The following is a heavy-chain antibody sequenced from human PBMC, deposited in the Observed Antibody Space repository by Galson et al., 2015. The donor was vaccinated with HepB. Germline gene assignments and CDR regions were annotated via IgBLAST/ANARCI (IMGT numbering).Heavy chain of an antibody. Sequence: SLRLSCAASGFTLSSYGMHWVRQAPGKGLEWVAGIWYDGSNKYYADSVKGRFTISRDNSKNTLYLQMNSLRAEDTAVCYCARGPPGSLPFTYYDFWSGGSSNYYYGMDVWGQGTTVTGSS. CDR2: IWYDGSNK. CDR3: ARGPPGSLPFTYYDFWSGGSSNYYYGMDV. V-gene: IGHV3-33*01. CDR1: GFTLSSYG. D-gene: IGHD3-3*01. J-gene: IGHJ6*02.